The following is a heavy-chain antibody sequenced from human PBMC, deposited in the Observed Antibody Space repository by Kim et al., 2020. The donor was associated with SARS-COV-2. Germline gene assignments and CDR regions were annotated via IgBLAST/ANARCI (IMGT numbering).Heavy chain of an antibody. CDR3: ARAEYYDILTGYHRTGGFDY. D-gene: IGHD3-9*01. V-gene: IGHV3-30*04. CDR1: GFTFSSYA. CDR2: ISYDGSNK. J-gene: IGHJ4*02. Sequence: GGSLRLSCAASGFTFSSYAMHWVRQAPGKGLEWVAVISYDGSNKYYADSVKGRFTISRDNSKNTLYLQMNSLRAEDTAVYYCARAEYYDILTGYHRTGGFDYWGQGTLVTVSS.